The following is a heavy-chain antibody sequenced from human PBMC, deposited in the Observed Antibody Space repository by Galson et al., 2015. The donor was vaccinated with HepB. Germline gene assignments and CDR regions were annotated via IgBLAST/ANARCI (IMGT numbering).Heavy chain of an antibody. D-gene: IGHD4-17*01. CDR3: ARDRGEYGDYQSENWFDP. V-gene: IGHV1-69*10. J-gene: IGHJ5*02. Sequence: SVKVSCKASGGTFSSNAISWVRQAPGQGLEWMGGIIPILGIANYAQKFQGRVTITADKSTSTAYMELSSLRSEDTAVYYCARDRGEYGDYQSENWFDPWGQGTLVTVSS. CDR2: IIPILGIA. CDR1: GGTFSSNA.